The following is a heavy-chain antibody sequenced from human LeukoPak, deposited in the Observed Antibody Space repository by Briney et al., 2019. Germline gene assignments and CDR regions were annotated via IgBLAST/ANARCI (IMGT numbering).Heavy chain of an antibody. CDR2: IYTSGST. V-gene: IGHV4-4*07. D-gene: IGHD3-10*01. J-gene: IGHJ4*02. CDR3: AGGSYYGYYFDY. CDR1: GGSISSYY. Sequence: SETLSLTCTVPGGSISSYYWSWIRQPAGKGLEWIGRIYTSGSTNYNPSLKSRVTMSVDTSKNQFSLKLGSVTAADTAVYYCAGGSYYGYYFDYWGQGTLVTVSS.